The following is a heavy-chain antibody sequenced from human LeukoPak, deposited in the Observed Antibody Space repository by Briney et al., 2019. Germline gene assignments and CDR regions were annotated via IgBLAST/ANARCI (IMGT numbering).Heavy chain of an antibody. CDR2: IYYSGST. V-gene: IGHV4-59*01. Sequence: PSETLSLTCTVSGGSISSYYWSWIRQPPGKGLEGIGYIYYSGSTNYNPSLKSRVTISVDTSKNQFSLKLSSVTAADTAVYYCARDRKGTRATAFDYWGQGTLVTVSS. CDR1: GGSISSYY. D-gene: IGHD2-15*01. CDR3: ARDRKGTRATAFDY. J-gene: IGHJ4*02.